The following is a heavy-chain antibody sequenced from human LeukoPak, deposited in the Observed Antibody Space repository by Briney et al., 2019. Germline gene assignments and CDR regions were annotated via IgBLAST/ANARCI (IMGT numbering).Heavy chain of an antibody. D-gene: IGHD6-6*01. CDR1: GFTVSSNY. V-gene: IGHV3-53*01. Sequence: PGGSLRLSCAASGFTVSSNYMSWVRQAPGKGLEWVSVIYSGGSTYYADSVKGRFTISRDNSKNTLYLQMNSLRAEDTAVYYCARGLARGSSPYDYWGRGTLVTVSS. CDR2: IYSGGST. J-gene: IGHJ4*02. CDR3: ARGLARGSSPYDY.